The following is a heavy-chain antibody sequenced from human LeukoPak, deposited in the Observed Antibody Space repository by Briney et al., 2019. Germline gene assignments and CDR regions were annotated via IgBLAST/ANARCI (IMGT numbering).Heavy chain of an antibody. D-gene: IGHD6-13*01. CDR3: AREGGRGIAAAGLDY. V-gene: IGHV4-4*02. J-gene: IGHJ4*02. CDR2: IYHSGST. CDR1: GGSISSSNW. Sequence: PSETLSLTCAVSGGSISSSNWWSWVRQPPGKGLEWIGEIYHSGSTNYNPSLKSRVTISVDKSKNQFSLKLSSVTAADTAVYYCAREGGRGIAAAGLDYWGQGTLSPSPQ.